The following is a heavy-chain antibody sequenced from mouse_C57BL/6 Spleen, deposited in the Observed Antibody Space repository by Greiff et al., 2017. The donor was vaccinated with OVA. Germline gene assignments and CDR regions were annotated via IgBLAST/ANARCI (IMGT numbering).Heavy chain of an antibody. D-gene: IGHD1-1*01. CDR1: GFSFNTYA. J-gene: IGHJ4*01. Sequence: EVQLQASGGGLVQPKGSLKLSCAASGFSFNTYAMNWVRQAPGKGLEWVARIRSKSNNYATYYADSVKDRFTISRDDSESMLYLQMNNLKTEDTAMYYCVRGVLRYYAMDYWGQGTSVTVSS. CDR2: IRSKSNNYAT. CDR3: VRGVLRYYAMDY. V-gene: IGHV10-1*01.